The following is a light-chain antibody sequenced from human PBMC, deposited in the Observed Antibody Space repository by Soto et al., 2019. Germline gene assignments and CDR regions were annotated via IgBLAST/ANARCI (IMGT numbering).Light chain of an antibody. V-gene: IGKV3-20*01. J-gene: IGKJ1*01. CDR1: QSVSSSY. CDR2: GAS. CDR3: QQYGSSGT. Sequence: VLTQSPGTLSLSPGERATLSCRASQSVSSSYLAWYQQKPGQAPRLLIYGASNRATGIPDRFSGSGSGTDFTLTISRLEPEDFAVYYCQQYGSSGTFGQGAKVDI.